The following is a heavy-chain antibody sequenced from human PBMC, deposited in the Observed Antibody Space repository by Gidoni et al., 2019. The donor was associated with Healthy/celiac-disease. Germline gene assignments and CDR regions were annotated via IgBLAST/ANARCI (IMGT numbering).Heavy chain of an antibody. CDR1: GGSFSGYY. CDR3: ARHHMVRGVIPANEFDP. V-gene: IGHV4-34*01. D-gene: IGHD3-10*01. J-gene: IGHJ5*02. Sequence: QVQLQQWGAGLLKPSETLSLTCAVYGGSFSGYYWSWIRQPPGKGLEWIGEINHSGSTNYNPSLKSRVTISVDTSKNQFSLKLSSVTAADTAVYYCARHHMVRGVIPANEFDPWGQGTLVTVSS. CDR2: INHSGST.